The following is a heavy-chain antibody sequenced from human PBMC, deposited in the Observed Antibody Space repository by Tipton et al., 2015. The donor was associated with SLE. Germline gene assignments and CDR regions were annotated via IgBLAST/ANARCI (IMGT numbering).Heavy chain of an antibody. Sequence: TLSLTCKVSGGSISRYYWSRIRQPPGKGLDYIESIYYSGSTNSHPSLESRVSMSEDSSKNQFSLRLSSVTAADTAVYYCARQNIVATRGAFDIWGQGTMVTVSS. CDR2: IYYSGST. CDR3: ARQNIVATRGAFDI. CDR1: GGSISRYY. J-gene: IGHJ3*02. D-gene: IGHD5-12*01. V-gene: IGHV4-59*08.